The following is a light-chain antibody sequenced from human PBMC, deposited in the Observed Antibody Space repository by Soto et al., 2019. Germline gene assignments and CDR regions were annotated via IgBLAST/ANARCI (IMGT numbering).Light chain of an antibody. CDR3: QQYGSSPLFT. CDR1: QPIRNN. J-gene: IGKJ3*01. CDR2: GAS. Sequence: EIVMTQSPATLSVSPGERATLSCRASQPIRNNLAWFQLRPGQAPRLVIYGASSRATGIPDRFSGSGSGTDFTLTISRLEPEDFAVYYCQQYGSSPLFTFGPGTKVDIK. V-gene: IGKV3-20*01.